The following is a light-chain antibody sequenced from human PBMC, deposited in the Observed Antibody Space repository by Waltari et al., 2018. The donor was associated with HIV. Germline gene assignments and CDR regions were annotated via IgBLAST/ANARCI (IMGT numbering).Light chain of an antibody. V-gene: IGLV1-40*01. Sequence: QSVLTQPPSVSGAPGQRVTISCTGNSSNIGADYDVHWYQQLPGTTPKPLIYNKKGPSGVPDRFSGSKSGTSASLAITGLRAEDEAYYFCQSYDSSLSGSRVFGGGTKLTVL. J-gene: IGLJ3*02. CDR3: QSYDSSLSGSRV. CDR1: SSNIGADYD. CDR2: NK.